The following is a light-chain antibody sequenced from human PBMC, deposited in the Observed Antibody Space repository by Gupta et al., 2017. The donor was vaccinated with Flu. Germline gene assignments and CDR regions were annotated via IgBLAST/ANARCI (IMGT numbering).Light chain of an antibody. CDR2: ENN. CDR3: GKWDTRLRAVV. J-gene: IGLJ2*01. CDR1: SSNIGNKF. Sequence: QSVLTQPPSVSAAPGQKVTISCFGSSSNIGNKFVSWYQQLPGTATKRLIDENNKRPSGIPDRFSGYKAATSATRGTTGLQTGDEADDDCGKWDTRLRAVVFGGGTKLPVL. V-gene: IGLV1-51*02.